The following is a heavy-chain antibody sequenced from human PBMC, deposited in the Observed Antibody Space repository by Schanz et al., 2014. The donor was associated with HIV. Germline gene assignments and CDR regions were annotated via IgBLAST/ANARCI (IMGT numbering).Heavy chain of an antibody. D-gene: IGHD6-13*01. J-gene: IGHJ4*02. Sequence: QVQLEQSGAEVKKPGSSVKVSCKASGGTLSSYAISWVRQAPGQGLEWMGGIIPIFGTTNYAQKFQGRVTITADESTNTAYMDLSSLRSEDTALYYCARARFGSSWYVTGFGSTDYWGQGTLVTVSS. CDR2: IIPIFGTT. CDR1: GGTLSSYA. V-gene: IGHV1-69*01. CDR3: ARARFGSSWYVTGFGSTDY.